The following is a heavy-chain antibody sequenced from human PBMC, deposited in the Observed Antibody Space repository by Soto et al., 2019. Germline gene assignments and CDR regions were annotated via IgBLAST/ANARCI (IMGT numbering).Heavy chain of an antibody. D-gene: IGHD3-10*01. CDR1: GFNFNNYA. Sequence: EVKLLESGGGLVQPGGSLRLSCAASGFNFNNYAMTWVRQAPGKGLEWVSTIIAGGESTYYADSVKGRFSISRDNSQNTLYLQMNSLRADDTALYYFAKKYSYGSGSYLYRFDYWGQGTLVTVSS. CDR2: IIAGGEST. J-gene: IGHJ4*02. V-gene: IGHV3-23*01. CDR3: AKKYSYGSGSYLYRFDY.